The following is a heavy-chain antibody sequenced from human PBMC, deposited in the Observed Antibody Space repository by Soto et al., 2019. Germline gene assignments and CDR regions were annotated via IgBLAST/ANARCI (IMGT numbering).Heavy chain of an antibody. V-gene: IGHV4-59*04. D-gene: IGHD3-9*01. J-gene: IGHJ3*02. CDR3: ATLAPVLRYFDWLLPDDAFDI. CDR1: GGSISSYY. Sequence: KTSETLSLTCTVSGGSISSYYWSWIRQPPGKGLEWIGYIYYSGSTYYNPSLKSRVTISVDTSKNQFSLKLSSVTAADTAVYYCATLAPVLRYFDWLLPDDAFDIWGQGTMVTVS. CDR2: IYYSGST.